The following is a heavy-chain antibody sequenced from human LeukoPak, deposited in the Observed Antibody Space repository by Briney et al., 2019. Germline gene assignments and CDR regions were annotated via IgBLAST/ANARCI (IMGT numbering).Heavy chain of an antibody. CDR1: GGSFSGYY. V-gene: IGHV4-34*01. CDR2: INHSGST. D-gene: IGHD3-10*01. Sequence: SETLSLTCAVYGGSFSGYYWSWIRQPPGKGLEWIGEINHSGSTNYNPSLKSRVTISVDTSKNQFSLELSSVTAADTAVYYCARGGVLLWFRELFDYWGQGTLVTVSS. J-gene: IGHJ4*02. CDR3: ARGGVLLWFRELFDY.